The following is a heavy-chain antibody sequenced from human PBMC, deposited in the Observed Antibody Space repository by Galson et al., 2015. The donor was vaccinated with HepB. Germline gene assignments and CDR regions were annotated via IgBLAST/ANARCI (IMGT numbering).Heavy chain of an antibody. V-gene: IGHV2-5*01. CDR2: IYWNDDK. CDR1: GFSLSSTGVG. J-gene: IGHJ4*02. Sequence: PALVKPTQTLTLTCTLSGFSLSSTGVGVGWIRQPPGKALEWLALIYWNDDKRYSPSLKSRLTIIKDTSKNQVVLTMTNMDPVDTATYYCARSRGGEFDFWGQGTLVTVSS. CDR3: ARSRGGEFDF. D-gene: IGHD7-27*01.